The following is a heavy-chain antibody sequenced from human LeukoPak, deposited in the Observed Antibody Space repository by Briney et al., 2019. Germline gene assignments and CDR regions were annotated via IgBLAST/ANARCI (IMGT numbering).Heavy chain of an antibody. J-gene: IGHJ4*02. CDR3: ARDRPWRWELLGYFDY. Sequence: GGSLRLSCAASGFTFSSYWMSWVRQAPGKGLEWVANIKQDGSEKYYVDSVKGRFTISRDNAKNSLYPQMNSLRAEDTAVYYCARDRPWRWELLGYFDYWGQGTLVTVSS. D-gene: IGHD1-26*01. CDR1: GFTFSSYW. V-gene: IGHV3-7*01. CDR2: IKQDGSEK.